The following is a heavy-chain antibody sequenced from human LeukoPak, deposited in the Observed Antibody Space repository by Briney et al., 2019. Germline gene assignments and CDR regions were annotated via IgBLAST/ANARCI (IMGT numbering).Heavy chain of an antibody. CDR2: ISSNGGST. CDR1: GFTFSSYA. CDR3: ARGEDHYDSSGYVYFQH. V-gene: IGHV3-64*01. J-gene: IGHJ1*01. D-gene: IGHD3-22*01. Sequence: GGSLRLSCAASGFTFSSYAMHWVRQAPGKGLEYVSAISSNGGSTYYANSVKGRFTISRDNSKNTLYLQMGSLRAEDTAVYYCARGEDHYDSSGYVYFQHWGQGTLVTVSS.